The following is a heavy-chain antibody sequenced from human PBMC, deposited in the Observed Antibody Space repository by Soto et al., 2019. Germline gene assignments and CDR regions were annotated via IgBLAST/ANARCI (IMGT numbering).Heavy chain of an antibody. J-gene: IGHJ6*02. CDR3: ASSWELGRNYYYGMDV. V-gene: IGHV4-59*01. Sequence: SETLSLTCTVSGGSISSYYWSWIRQPPGKGLEWIGYIYYSGSTNYNPSLKSRVTISVDTSKNQFSLKLSSVTAADTAVYYCASSWELGRNYYYGMDVWGQGTTVTVSS. D-gene: IGHD1-26*01. CDR2: IYYSGST. CDR1: GGSISSYY.